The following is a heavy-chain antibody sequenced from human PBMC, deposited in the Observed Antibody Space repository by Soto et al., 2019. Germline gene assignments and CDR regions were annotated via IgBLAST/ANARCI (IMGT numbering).Heavy chain of an antibody. D-gene: IGHD2-2*02. CDR3: ARRAVPAIPSGYYYRMDV. Sequence: SVKVSCKASGGTFSSYAISWVRQAPGQGLEWMGGIIPIFGTANYAQKFQGRVTITADESTSTAYMELSSLRSEDTAVYYCARRAVPAIPSGYYYRMDVWGQGTTVTVSS. CDR2: IIPIFGTA. V-gene: IGHV1-69*13. CDR1: GGTFSSYA. J-gene: IGHJ6*02.